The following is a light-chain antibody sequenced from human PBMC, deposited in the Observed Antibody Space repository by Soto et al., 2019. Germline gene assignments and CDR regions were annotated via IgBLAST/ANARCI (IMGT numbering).Light chain of an antibody. Sequence: QSALTQPASVSGSPGQSITISCTGTSSDVGGYNYVSWYQQHPGKAPKLMIYEVSNRPSGVSNRFSGSKSGNTASLTISGLQAEDEADYYCSSYTSSSSYVFGTGTK. CDR3: SSYTSSSSYV. V-gene: IGLV2-14*01. CDR1: SSDVGGYNY. J-gene: IGLJ1*01. CDR2: EVS.